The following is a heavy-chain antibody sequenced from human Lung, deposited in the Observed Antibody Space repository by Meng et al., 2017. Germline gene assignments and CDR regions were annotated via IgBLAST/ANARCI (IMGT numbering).Heavy chain of an antibody. V-gene: IGHV1-69*13. Sequence: QVQLVQSGAEVKNPGSSVKFAFKTSGGSFSTDTFSWVRQAPGQGREWMGGLIAVFDKTKAAPRFQDRVTFTADESTSTAYMELSSLTFDDTAVYFCARGRRNEPLFDYWGQGTLVTVSS. CDR1: GGSFSTDT. CDR2: LIAVFDKT. J-gene: IGHJ4*02. CDR3: ARGRRNEPLFDY. D-gene: IGHD1-14*01.